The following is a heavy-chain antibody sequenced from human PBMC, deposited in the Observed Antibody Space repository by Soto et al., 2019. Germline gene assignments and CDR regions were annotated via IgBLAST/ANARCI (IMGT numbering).Heavy chain of an antibody. CDR1: GDSGSSNSVA. CDR3: ARFGSGWWFDY. J-gene: IGHJ4*02. V-gene: IGHV6-1*01. D-gene: IGHD6-19*01. Sequence: SQTLSVTCAISGDSGSSNSVAWNWIRQSPSRGREWLGRIYYRSKWYNDYAVSVKSRININPDTSKNPFSLQLNSVTPDDTAVYYCARFGSGWWFDYWAQGTLVTVSS. CDR2: IYYRSKWYN.